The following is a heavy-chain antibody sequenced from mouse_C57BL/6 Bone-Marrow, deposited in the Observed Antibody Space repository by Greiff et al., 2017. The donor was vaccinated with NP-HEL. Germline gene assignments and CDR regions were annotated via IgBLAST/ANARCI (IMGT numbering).Heavy chain of an antibody. CDR2: INPSSGYT. CDR1: GYTFTSYT. V-gene: IGHV1-4*01. J-gene: IGHJ3*01. D-gene: IGHD2-1*01. CDR3: ARGNPFAY. Sequence: QVQLKESGAELARPGASVKMSCKASGYTFTSYTMHWVKQRPGQGLEWIGYINPSSGYTKYNQKFKDKATLTAEKSSSTAYMQLSSLTSEDSAVYYCARGNPFAYWGQGTLVTVSA.